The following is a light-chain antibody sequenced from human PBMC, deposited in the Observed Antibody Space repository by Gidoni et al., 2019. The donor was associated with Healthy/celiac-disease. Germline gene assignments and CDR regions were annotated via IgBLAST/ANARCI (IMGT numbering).Light chain of an antibody. V-gene: IGKV3-11*01. CDR2: DAS. CDR1: QSVSSY. J-gene: IGKJ3*01. CDR3: QQRSNWHRT. Sequence: EIELTQSPATLSLSPGERATISCRASQSVSSYLAWYQQKPGQAPRLLIYDASNRATGIPARFSGSGSGTDFTLTISSLEPEDFAVYYCQQRSNWHRTFGPXTKVDIK.